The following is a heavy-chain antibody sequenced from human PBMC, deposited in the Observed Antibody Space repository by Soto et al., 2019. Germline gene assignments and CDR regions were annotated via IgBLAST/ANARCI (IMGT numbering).Heavy chain of an antibody. CDR2: IYWDDDK. V-gene: IGHV2-5*02. J-gene: IGHJ5*02. Sequence: QITLKESGPTLVKPTQTLTLTCTFSGFSLSTSGVGVGWIRQPPGKALEWLALIYWDDDKRYSPSLKSRLTITKDTSKNQVLLTMTTMDPVDTATYYCAHRAGWWFDPWGQGTLVTVS. CDR3: AHRAGWWFDP. CDR1: GFSLSTSGVG.